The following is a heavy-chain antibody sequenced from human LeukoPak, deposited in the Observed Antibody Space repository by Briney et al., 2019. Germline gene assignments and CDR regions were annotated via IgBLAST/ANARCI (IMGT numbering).Heavy chain of an antibody. D-gene: IGHD3-22*01. V-gene: IGHV3-30-3*01. CDR3: ARDIALSDYYDSSGYHSPPDY. Sequence: GALRLSCAASGFTFSSYAMHWVRQAPGKGLEWVAVISYDGSNKYYADSVKGRFTISRDNSKNTLYLQMNSLRAEDTAVYYCARDIALSDYYDSSGYHSPPDYWGQGTLVTVSS. CDR2: ISYDGSNK. J-gene: IGHJ4*02. CDR1: GFTFSSYA.